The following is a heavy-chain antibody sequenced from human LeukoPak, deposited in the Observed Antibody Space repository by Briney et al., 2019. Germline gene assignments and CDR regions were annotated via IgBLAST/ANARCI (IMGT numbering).Heavy chain of an antibody. V-gene: IGHV3-33*01. J-gene: IGHJ4*02. CDR3: ARDAPSWIQLWLPDY. CDR2: IWYDGSNK. CDR1: GFTFSSYG. Sequence: PGGSLRLSYAASGFTFSSYGMHWVRQAPGKGLEWVAVIWYDGSNKYYADSVKGRFTISRDNSKNTLYLQMNSLRAEDTAVYYCARDAPSWIQLWLPDYWGQGTLVTVSS. D-gene: IGHD5-18*01.